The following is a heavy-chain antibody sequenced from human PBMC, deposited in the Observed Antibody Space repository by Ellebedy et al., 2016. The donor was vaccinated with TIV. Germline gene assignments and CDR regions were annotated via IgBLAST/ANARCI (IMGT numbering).Heavy chain of an antibody. J-gene: IGHJ4*02. V-gene: IGHV3-9*01. D-gene: IGHD1-1*01. CDR3: AKGSTIALLTCVDY. CDR1: GFSFDDYA. CDR2: ISWHSGSI. Sequence: PGGSLRLSCAASGFSFDDYAMHWVRQAPGKGLEWVSGISWHSGSIGYEDSVKGRFTISRDNARKSLYLHMNSLRAEDTALYYCAKGSTIALLTCVDYWGQGTLVTVSS.